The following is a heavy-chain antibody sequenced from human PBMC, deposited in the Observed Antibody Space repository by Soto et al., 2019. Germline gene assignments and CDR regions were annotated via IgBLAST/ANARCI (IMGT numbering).Heavy chain of an antibody. D-gene: IGHD2-21*02. CDR3: ARTALGWFDP. CDR2: IFYSGRSGST. J-gene: IGHJ5*02. V-gene: IGHV4-59*01. CDR1: GGSISSYY. Sequence: SETLSLTCTVSGGSISSYYWSWIRQPPGKGLEWIGYIFYSGRSGSTNYNPSLKSRVTISVDTSKNQFSLKLSSVTAADTAVYYCARTALGWFDPWGQGTLVTVSS.